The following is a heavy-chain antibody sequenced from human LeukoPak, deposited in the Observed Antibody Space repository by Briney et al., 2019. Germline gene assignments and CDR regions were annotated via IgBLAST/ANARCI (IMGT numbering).Heavy chain of an antibody. J-gene: IGHJ4*02. Sequence: PGGSLRLSCAASGFTFSSNSMNWVRQAPGKGLEWVSSISSSSIYIYYADSVKGRFTISRDNSKNTLYLQMNSLRAEDTAVYYCAKNEGALDYWGQGTPVTVSS. CDR2: ISSSSIYI. CDR3: AKNEGALDY. V-gene: IGHV3-21*04. CDR1: GFTFSSNS.